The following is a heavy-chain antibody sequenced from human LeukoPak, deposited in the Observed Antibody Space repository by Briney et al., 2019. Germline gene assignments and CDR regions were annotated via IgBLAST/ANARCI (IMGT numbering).Heavy chain of an antibody. D-gene: IGHD6-13*01. CDR2: IRDNGDTS. CDR3: AKARGYSSSSSFDY. J-gene: IGHJ4*02. Sequence: GESLRLSCAASGFTFSSYAMSWVRQAPGKGLEWVSGIRDNGDTSYYADSVKGRFTISRDNSKNTLYLQMNSLRAEDTALYYCAKARGYSSSSSFDYWGQGTLVTVSS. V-gene: IGHV3-23*01. CDR1: GFTFSSYA.